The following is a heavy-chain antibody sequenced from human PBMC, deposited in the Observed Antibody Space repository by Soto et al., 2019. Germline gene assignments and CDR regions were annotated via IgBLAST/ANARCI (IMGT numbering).Heavy chain of an antibody. CDR3: ARDQSTGDWFDA. J-gene: IGHJ5*02. CDR1: GFDFSNYW. CDR2: INGDGSDI. D-gene: IGHD2-2*01. Sequence: EVELVESGGGLVQPGGSPRLSCGASGFDFSNYWMHWVRQAPGKGLVWVSRINGDGSDIKYADSVKGRFTISRDNAKNTLYLQMNSLRAEDTAVYYCARDQSTGDWFDAWGQGTLVTVSS. V-gene: IGHV3-74*03.